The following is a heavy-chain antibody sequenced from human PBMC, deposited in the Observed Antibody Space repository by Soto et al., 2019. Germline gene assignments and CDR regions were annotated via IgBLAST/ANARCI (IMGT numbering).Heavy chain of an antibody. CDR2: IYWDDDK. D-gene: IGHD2-21*01. V-gene: IGHV2-5*02. CDR3: AHKLKQEQIWKHILGAFDI. Sequence: QITLKESGPTLVKPTQTLTLTCTFSGFSLSTSGVGVGWIRQPPGKALEWLALIYWDDDKRYSPSLKSRLTITKDTYKNQGVLTMTNMDPVDTATYCCAHKLKQEQIWKHILGAFDIWGQGTMVTLSS. J-gene: IGHJ3*02. CDR1: GFSLSTSGVG.